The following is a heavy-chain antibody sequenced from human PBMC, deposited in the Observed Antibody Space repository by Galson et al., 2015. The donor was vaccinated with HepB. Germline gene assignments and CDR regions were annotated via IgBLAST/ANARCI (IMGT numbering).Heavy chain of an antibody. Sequence: PLSLTCTVSGGSISSGSYYWSWIRQPAGKGLEWIGRIYTSGSTNYNPSLKSRVTMSVDTSKNQFSLKLSSVTAADTAVYYCARVGYDMGDYFDYWGQGTMVTVSS. V-gene: IGHV4-61*02. D-gene: IGHD3-9*01. CDR3: ARVGYDMGDYFDY. J-gene: IGHJ4*03. CDR1: GGSISSGSYY. CDR2: IYTSGST.